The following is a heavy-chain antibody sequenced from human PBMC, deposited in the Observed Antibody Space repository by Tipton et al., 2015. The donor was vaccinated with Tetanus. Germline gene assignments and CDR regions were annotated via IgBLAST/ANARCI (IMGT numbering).Heavy chain of an antibody. CDR1: GGSFSDYF. CDR2: INLSGST. D-gene: IGHD5-18*01. Sequence: TLSLTCAVSGGSFSDYFRSWVRQPPGKGLEWIGEINLSGSTNYNPSLKSRVTISLDTSKNQFSLSLNSVAAADTAVYYCARGKDVDTTMISSLVYWGQGTLVTVSS. J-gene: IGHJ4*02. CDR3: ARGKDVDTTMISSLVY. V-gene: IGHV4-34*01.